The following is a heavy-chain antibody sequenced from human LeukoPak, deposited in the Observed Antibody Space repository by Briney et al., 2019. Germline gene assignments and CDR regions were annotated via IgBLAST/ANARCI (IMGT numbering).Heavy chain of an antibody. D-gene: IGHD5-18*01. CDR1: GGPFSGYY. CDR2: INHSGSI. Sequence: SETLSLTCAVYGGPFSGYYWSWIRQPPGKGLEWIGEINHSGSIHYKPSLQSRVDLSVDTAKNQFSLKRSSVTAADTAGYDCARADLDTARVNWRQGTRVTVSS. CDR3: ARADLDTARVN. J-gene: IGHJ4*02. V-gene: IGHV4-34*01.